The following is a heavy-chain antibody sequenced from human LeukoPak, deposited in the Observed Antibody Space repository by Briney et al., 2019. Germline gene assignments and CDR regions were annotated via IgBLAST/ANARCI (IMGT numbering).Heavy chain of an antibody. J-gene: IGHJ4*02. Sequence: SVKVSCKASGGTFSSYAISWVRQAPGQGLEWMGRIIPIFGTANYAQKFQGRVTITTDESTSTAYMELSSLRSQDTAVYYCARDGSSGSFDYWGQGTLVTVSS. CDR1: GGTFSSYA. V-gene: IGHV1-69*05. CDR2: IIPIFGTA. CDR3: ARDGSSGSFDY. D-gene: IGHD6-19*01.